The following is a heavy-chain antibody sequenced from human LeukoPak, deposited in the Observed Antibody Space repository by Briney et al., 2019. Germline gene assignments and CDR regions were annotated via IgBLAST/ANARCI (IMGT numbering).Heavy chain of an antibody. Sequence: SSQTLSLTCIVSGDSVSNVSYYWAWIRQPPGKGLEWIANVYYSGSTYYNPSLKSRVAISVDTSKNQFSLTLSSVTAADTGVYFCASVVRGGTFYSYMDVWGRGTSVTVSS. J-gene: IGHJ6*03. CDR3: ASVVRGGTFYSYMDV. V-gene: IGHV4-39*01. CDR1: GDSVSNVSYY. CDR2: VYYSGST. D-gene: IGHD3-10*01.